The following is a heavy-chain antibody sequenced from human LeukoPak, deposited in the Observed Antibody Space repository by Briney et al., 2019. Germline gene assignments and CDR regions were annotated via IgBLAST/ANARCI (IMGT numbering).Heavy chain of an antibody. D-gene: IGHD4/OR15-4a*01. CDR2: ISYDGSNT. Sequence: PGGSLRLSCAASGFTFSSYGMHWVRQAPGKGLEWVAVISYDGSNTYYADSVKGRFTISRDNSKNTLYLQMNSLRAEDTAVYYCARRAGAYSHPYDYWGQGTLVTVSS. V-gene: IGHV3-30*03. CDR1: GFTFSSYG. CDR3: ARRAGAYSHPYDY. J-gene: IGHJ4*02.